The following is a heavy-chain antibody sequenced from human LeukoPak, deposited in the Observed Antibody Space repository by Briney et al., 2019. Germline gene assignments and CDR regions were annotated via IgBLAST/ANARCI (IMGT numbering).Heavy chain of an antibody. CDR3: ATFVGTVSGTYTVPGGLLV. D-gene: IGHD6-19*01. V-gene: IGHV3-7*01. Sequence: PGVSLRLSCVALEFEPTYFWMTWVRRAPGRGLEWVANLNPDGSESFYLDSVRGRFTISRDNAKKSIYLQMNSLRAEDTAVYFCATFVGTVSGTYTVPGGLLVWGKGTTVSVSS. CDR1: EFEPTYFW. J-gene: IGHJ6*04. CDR2: LNPDGSES.